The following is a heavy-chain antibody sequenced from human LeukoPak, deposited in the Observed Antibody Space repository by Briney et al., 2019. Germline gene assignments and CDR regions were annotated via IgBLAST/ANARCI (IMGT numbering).Heavy chain of an antibody. CDR1: GYTFTSYG. Sequence: GASVKVSCKASGYTFTSYGINWVRQATGQGLEWMGWMNPNIGNTGYAQKIQGRVTMTRNTSLSTAYMELSSLRSEDTAVYYCARRIFSSWLPFDPWGQGTLVTVSS. J-gene: IGHJ5*02. CDR2: MNPNIGNT. CDR3: ARRIFSSWLPFDP. D-gene: IGHD6-13*01. V-gene: IGHV1-8*01.